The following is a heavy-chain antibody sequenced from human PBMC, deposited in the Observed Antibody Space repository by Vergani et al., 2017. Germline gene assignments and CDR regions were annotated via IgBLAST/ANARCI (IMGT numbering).Heavy chain of an antibody. CDR3: ARVAWGLGIYYFDY. CDR2: TWFDGRNK. J-gene: IGHJ4*02. V-gene: IGHV3-33*04. D-gene: IGHD7-27*01. CDR1: GFTLTSYG. Sequence: VQLLESGGGVVQPGRSLRLSCATSGFTLTSYGIHWVRQAPGKGPEWVAVTWFDGRNKFYSDSVKGRFIISRDNSKDIVYLQMNSLRAEDTAVYYCARVAWGLGIYYFDYWGQGTLVTVSS.